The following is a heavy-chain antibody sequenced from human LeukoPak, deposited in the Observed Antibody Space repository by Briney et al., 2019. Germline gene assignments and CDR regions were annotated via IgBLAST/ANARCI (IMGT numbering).Heavy chain of an antibody. CDR3: ARDRRGYYGSGSNGFDP. CDR2: IYYSGAI. J-gene: IGHJ5*02. V-gene: IGHV4-30-4*08. CDR1: GASISNGDHY. Sequence: SETLSLTCTVSGASISNGDHYWTWIRQPPGKGLEWIGYIYYSGAIYYNPSLKSRVGISVDTSKNQFSLKLRSVTAADTAIYYCARDRRGYYGSGSNGFDPWGQGTLVTVSS. D-gene: IGHD3-10*01.